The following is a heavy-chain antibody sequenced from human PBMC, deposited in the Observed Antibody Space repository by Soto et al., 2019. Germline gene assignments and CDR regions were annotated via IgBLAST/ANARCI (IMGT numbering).Heavy chain of an antibody. CDR1: GFTFSTYG. J-gene: IGHJ4*02. D-gene: IGHD1-26*01. CDR2: ISYDGTNR. Sequence: QVQLVESGGGVVQPGRSLRLSCAASGFTFSTYGMHWVRQAPGKGLEWVALISYDGTNRYYADSVKGRFTISRDNSKNTLYLQMNSLRAADTAVYYCAKTLEKWELLRCPDYWGQGTLVTVSS. CDR3: AKTLEKWELLRCPDY. V-gene: IGHV3-30*18.